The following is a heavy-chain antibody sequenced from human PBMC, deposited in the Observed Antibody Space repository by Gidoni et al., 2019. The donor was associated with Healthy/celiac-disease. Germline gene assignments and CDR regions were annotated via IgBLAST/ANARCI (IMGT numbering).Heavy chain of an antibody. J-gene: IGHJ3*02. CDR2: INPNSGGT. V-gene: IGHV1-2*06. CDR1: GYTFTGYY. D-gene: IGHD6-19*01. CDR3: ARGRQWLLEGRDAFDI. Sequence: QVQLVQSGAEVKKPGASVKVSCKASGYTFTGYYMHWVRQAPGQGLEWMGRINPNSGGTNYAQKFQGRVTMTRDTSISTAYMELSRLRSDDTAVYYCARGRQWLLEGRDAFDIWGQGTMVTVSS.